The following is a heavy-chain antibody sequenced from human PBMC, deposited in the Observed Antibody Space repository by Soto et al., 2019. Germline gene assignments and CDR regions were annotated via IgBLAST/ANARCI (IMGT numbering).Heavy chain of an antibody. CDR3: ARECYCSGGSCPNAFDI. CDR2: INPNSGGT. J-gene: IGHJ3*02. V-gene: IGHV1-2*04. CDR1: GYTFTGYY. Sequence: ASVKVSCKASGYTFTGYYMHWVRQAPGQGLEWMGWINPNSGGTNYAQKFQGWVTMTRDTSISTAYMELSRLRSDDTAVYYCARECYCSGGSCPNAFDIWGQGTMVTVSS. D-gene: IGHD2-15*01.